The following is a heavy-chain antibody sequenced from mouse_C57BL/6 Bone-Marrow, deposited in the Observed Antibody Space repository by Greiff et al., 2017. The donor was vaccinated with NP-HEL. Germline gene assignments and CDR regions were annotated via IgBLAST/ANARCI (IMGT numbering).Heavy chain of an antibody. J-gene: IGHJ2*01. D-gene: IGHD1-1*01. CDR2: IYPGDGDT. Sequence: VQLQQSGAELVKPGASVKISCKASGYAFSSYWMNWVKQRPGKGLEWIGQIYPGDGDTNYNGKFKGKATLTADKSSSTAYMQLSSLTSEDSAVYFCASPFYYGSRYYFDDWGQGTTLTVSS. V-gene: IGHV1-80*01. CDR3: ASPFYYGSRYYFDD. CDR1: GYAFSSYW.